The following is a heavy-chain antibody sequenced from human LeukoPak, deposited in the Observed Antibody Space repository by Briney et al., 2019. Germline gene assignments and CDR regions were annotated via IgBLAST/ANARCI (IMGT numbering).Heavy chain of an antibody. CDR1: GGSISSSSYY. CDR3: ARHAGSGSYQYYFDG. V-gene: IGHV4-39*01. J-gene: IGHJ4*02. Sequence: SETLSLTCTVAGGSISSSSYYWGWIRHPPGKGLEWIGSIYYSGSTYYNPSLKSRVTISVDTSKTQFSLKLSSVTAADTAVYYCARHAGSGSYQYYFDGWGQGTLVTASS. D-gene: IGHD1-26*01. CDR2: IYYSGST.